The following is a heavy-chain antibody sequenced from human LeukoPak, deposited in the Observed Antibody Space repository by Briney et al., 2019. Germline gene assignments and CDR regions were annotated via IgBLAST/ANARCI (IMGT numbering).Heavy chain of an antibody. CDR2: ISSSSSYI. V-gene: IGHV3-21*01. CDR1: GFTFSSYS. Sequence: GGSLRLSCAASGFTFSSYSMNWVRQAPGKGLEWVSSISSSSSYIYYADSVKGRFTISRDNAKNSLYLQMNSLRAEDTAVCYCARTHCSSTSCYSHNWFDPWGQGTLVTVSS. D-gene: IGHD2-2*02. CDR3: ARTHCSSTSCYSHNWFDP. J-gene: IGHJ5*02.